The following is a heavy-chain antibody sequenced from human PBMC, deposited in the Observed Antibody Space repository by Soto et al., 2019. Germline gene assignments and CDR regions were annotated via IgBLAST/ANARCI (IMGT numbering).Heavy chain of an antibody. V-gene: IGHV4-34*01. Sequence: SETLSLTCAVYGRSFIGSYWSWIRQPPGKGLEWIGEINHSGSTNYNPSLKSRVTISVDTSKNQFSLKLSSVTAADTAVYYCATGYCTNGVCYTRTLSGMDVWGQGTTVTVSS. D-gene: IGHD2-8*01. CDR3: ATGYCTNGVCYTRTLSGMDV. CDR1: GRSFIGSY. J-gene: IGHJ6*02. CDR2: INHSGST.